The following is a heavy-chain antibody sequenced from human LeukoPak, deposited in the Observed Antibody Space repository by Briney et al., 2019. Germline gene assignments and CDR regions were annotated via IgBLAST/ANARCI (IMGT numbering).Heavy chain of an antibody. CDR1: RFTFSDYY. V-gene: IGHV3-11*04. J-gene: IGHJ1*01. D-gene: IGHD3-22*01. Sequence: PGGSLRLSCAASRFTFSDYYMSWIRQAPGKGLEWVSYISSSGSSIYYADSVKGRFTISRDNAKNSLYLQMNSLRAEDTAVYYCATYSSLNRREFQYWGQGTLLTVSS. CDR3: ATYSSLNRREFQY. CDR2: ISSSGSSI.